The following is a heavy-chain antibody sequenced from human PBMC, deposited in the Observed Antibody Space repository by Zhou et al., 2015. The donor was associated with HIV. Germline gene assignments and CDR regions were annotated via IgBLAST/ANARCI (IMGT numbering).Heavy chain of an antibody. D-gene: IGHD5-12*01. CDR3: ASKAGREYSGYDSIFWDY. CDR1: GGTFSSYA. V-gene: IGHV1-69*01. CDR2: IIPIFGTA. Sequence: QVQLVQSGAEVKKPGSSVKVSCKASGGTFSSYAISWVRQAPGQGLEWMGGIIPIFGTANYAQKFQGRVTITADESTSTAYMELSSLRSEDTAVYYCASKAGREYSGYDSIFWDYWGQGTLVTVSS. J-gene: IGHJ4*02.